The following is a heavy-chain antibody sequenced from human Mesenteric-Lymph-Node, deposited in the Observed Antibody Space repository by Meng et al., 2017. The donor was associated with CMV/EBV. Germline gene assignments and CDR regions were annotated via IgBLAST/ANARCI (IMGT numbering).Heavy chain of an antibody. CDR3: ARDLGIYCASTSCPIDY. CDR2: INPTTAAT. V-gene: IGHV1-2*02. Sequence: YPFTDYYMHWVRQAPGQGLEWMGWINPTTAATNYAQKFQGRVTMTRDTSISAAYMDLSRLRSDDTAVYYCARDLGIYCASTSCPIDYWGQGTLVTVSS. D-gene: IGHD2-2*01. CDR1: YPFTDYY. J-gene: IGHJ4*02.